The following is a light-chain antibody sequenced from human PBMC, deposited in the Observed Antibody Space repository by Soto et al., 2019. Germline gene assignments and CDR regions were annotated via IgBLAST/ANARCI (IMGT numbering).Light chain of an antibody. V-gene: IGKV1-5*03. CDR3: QQYNSYLRT. J-gene: IGKJ1*01. CDR1: QSISSW. CDR2: KAS. Sequence: DIQMTQSPATLSVSVGERATLTCRASQSISSWLAWYQQKPGKAPKLLIYKASTIDTGAPSRFSGSGSGTEFTLTISSLQSEDFATYYCQQYNSYLRTFGQGTKVDI.